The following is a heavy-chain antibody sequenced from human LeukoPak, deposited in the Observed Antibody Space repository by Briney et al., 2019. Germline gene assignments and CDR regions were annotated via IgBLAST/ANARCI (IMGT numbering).Heavy chain of an antibody. CDR1: GFTFSTYS. J-gene: IGHJ4*02. CDR2: ISGSGSTI. V-gene: IGHV3-48*04. CDR3: AREAALDY. Sequence: GGSLRLSCAASGFTFSTYSMNWVRQAPGKGLEWVSYISGSGSTIYYADSVKGRFTISRDNAKNSLYLQMNSLRAEDTAVYRCAREAALDYWGQGTLVTVSS. D-gene: IGHD2-15*01.